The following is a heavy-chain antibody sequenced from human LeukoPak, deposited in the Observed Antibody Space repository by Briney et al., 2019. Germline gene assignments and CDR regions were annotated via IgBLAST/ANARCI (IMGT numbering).Heavy chain of an antibody. Sequence: SQTLSLTCTVSGGSISSGDYYWSWIRQPPGKGLEWIGYIYHSGSTYYNPSLKSRVTISVDRSKNQFSLKLSSVTAADTAVYYCAREYPANLTGTTGFGNPYYFDYWGQGTLVTVSS. CDR1: GGSISSGDYY. V-gene: IGHV4-30-2*01. CDR2: IYHSGST. CDR3: AREYPANLTGTTGFGNPYYFDY. D-gene: IGHD1-7*01. J-gene: IGHJ4*02.